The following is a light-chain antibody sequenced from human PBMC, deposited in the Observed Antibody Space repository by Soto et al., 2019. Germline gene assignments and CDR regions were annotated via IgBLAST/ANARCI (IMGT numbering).Light chain of an antibody. CDR1: QSVSSSY. J-gene: IGKJ2*01. CDR3: QQYDHT. V-gene: IGKV3-20*01. CDR2: GAS. Sequence: EIVLTQSPGTLSLSPGERATLSCRASQSVSSSYLAWYQQKPGQAPRLLIYGASSRATGIPDRFSGSGSGTDFPLTISRLEPEDFAVYYCQQYDHTFGQGTKLEIK.